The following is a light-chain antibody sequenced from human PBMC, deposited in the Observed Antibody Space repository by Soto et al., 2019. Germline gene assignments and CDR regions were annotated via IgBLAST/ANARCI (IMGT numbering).Light chain of an antibody. V-gene: IGKV1-5*01. J-gene: IGKJ2*01. CDR3: QQYKSLYT. CDR2: DAS. CDR1: QSISGW. Sequence: DIQMTQSPSTLSASVGDRVTIACRASQSISGWLAWYQQKPGKAPRLLIYDASSLQSGVPSRFSGSESGSESILTINDLQPDDSATYYCQQYKSLYTFGQGTKLEIK.